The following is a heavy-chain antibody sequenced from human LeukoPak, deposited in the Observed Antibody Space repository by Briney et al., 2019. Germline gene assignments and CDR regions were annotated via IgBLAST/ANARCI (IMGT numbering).Heavy chain of an antibody. Sequence: SETLSLTCTVSGGSISSYYWSWIRHPPGKGLEWIGYIYYSGSTNYNPSLKSRVTISVDTSKNQFSLKLSSVTAADTAVYYCARDGSYYDSSGYLLDAFDIWGQGTMVTVSS. CDR1: GGSISSYY. V-gene: IGHV4-59*01. D-gene: IGHD3-22*01. J-gene: IGHJ3*02. CDR2: IYYSGST. CDR3: ARDGSYYDSSGYLLDAFDI.